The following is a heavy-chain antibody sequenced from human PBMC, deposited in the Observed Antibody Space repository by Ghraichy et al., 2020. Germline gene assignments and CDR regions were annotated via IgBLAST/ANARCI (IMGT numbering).Heavy chain of an antibody. CDR2: INHSGRI. D-gene: IGHD6-19*01. V-gene: IGHV4-34*01. CDR3: ARRSDSGGYCDY. CDR1: GGSFSGYY. Sequence: SETMSLTCVVYGGSFSGYYWSWIRQPPGKGLEWIGEINHSGRINYNSSLKSRVTLSVYTSRNQFSLKLTSVTAADTAIYYCARRSDSGGYCDYWGQGTLVTVSS. J-gene: IGHJ4*02.